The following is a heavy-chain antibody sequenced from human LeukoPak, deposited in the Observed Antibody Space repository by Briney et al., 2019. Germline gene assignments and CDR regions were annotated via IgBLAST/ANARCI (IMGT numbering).Heavy chain of an antibody. CDR2: IHGNGETT. J-gene: IGHJ4*02. Sequence: PGGSLRLSCGASAFRFSSFAMTWVRQAPGKGLEWASGIHGNGETTYYADSVKGRFTISRDNSKNTLYLQMNSLRAEDTAVYYCAKDVYRGVRGVDYWGQGTLVTVSS. CDR3: AKDVYRGVRGVDY. D-gene: IGHD3-10*01. V-gene: IGHV3-23*01. CDR1: AFRFSSFA.